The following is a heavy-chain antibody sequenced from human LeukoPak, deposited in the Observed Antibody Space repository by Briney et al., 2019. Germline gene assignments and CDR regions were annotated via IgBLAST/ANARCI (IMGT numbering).Heavy chain of an antibody. D-gene: IGHD1-26*01. V-gene: IGHV1-69*13. Sequence: GASVKVSCKASGNSFSNYAFTWVRQAPGQGFEWMGEISPLLGTTKYAQNFQGRVTITADDSTSTTYMELSSLRSEDTAVYFCARNLEDTPVGYWGQGTQVTVSS. CDR1: GNSFSNYA. J-gene: IGHJ4*02. CDR3: ARNLEDTPVGY. CDR2: ISPLLGTT.